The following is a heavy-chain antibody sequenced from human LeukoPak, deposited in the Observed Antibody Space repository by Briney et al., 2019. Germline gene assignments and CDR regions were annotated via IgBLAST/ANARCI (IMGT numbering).Heavy chain of an antibody. D-gene: IGHD5-24*01. CDR2: INYSGRT. CDR1: GGSFSGSY. Sequence: SETLSLTCAVYGGSFSGSYWSWIRQPPGKGLEWIGEINYSGRTKNNPSLKSRVNISVDTSKNEFSLKLSSVTAADTAVYYCARESRGYNSGLFDYWGQGTLVTVSS. V-gene: IGHV4-34*01. CDR3: ARESRGYNSGLFDY. J-gene: IGHJ4*02.